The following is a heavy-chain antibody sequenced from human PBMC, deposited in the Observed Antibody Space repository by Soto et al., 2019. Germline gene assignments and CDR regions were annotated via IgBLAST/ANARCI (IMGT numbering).Heavy chain of an antibody. Sequence: SETLSLTCTVSGGSVSSYYWSWIRQPPGEGLEWIGYIYYSGSTNYNPSLKSRVTISVDTSKNQFSLKLSPVTAADTAVYYCARDPGRSSGWYKYAFDIWGQGTMVTVSS. CDR2: IYYSGST. J-gene: IGHJ3*02. CDR1: GGSVSSYY. CDR3: ARDPGRSSGWYKYAFDI. V-gene: IGHV4-59*02. D-gene: IGHD6-19*01.